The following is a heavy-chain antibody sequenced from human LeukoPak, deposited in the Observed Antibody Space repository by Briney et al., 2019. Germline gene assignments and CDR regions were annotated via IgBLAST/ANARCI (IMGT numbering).Heavy chain of an antibody. CDR1: GFTFSSYE. V-gene: IGHV3-48*03. J-gene: IGHJ4*02. CDR3: ARMDLAVAGVIDY. CDR2: ISSSGSTI. D-gene: IGHD6-19*01. Sequence: GGSLRLSCAAPGFTFSSYEMNWVRQTPGKGLEWGSYISSSGSTIYYADSVRGRFTISRDNAKNSLYLQMNSLRAEDTAVYYCARMDLAVAGVIDYWGQGTLVTVSS.